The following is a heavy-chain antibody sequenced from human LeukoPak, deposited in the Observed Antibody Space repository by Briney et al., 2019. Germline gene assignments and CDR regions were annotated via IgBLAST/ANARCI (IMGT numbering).Heavy chain of an antibody. J-gene: IGHJ6*02. D-gene: IGHD6-19*01. CDR1: GYTFTGYY. CDR3: ASLSVWSLSVYSSGWYRHGMDV. V-gene: IGHV1-2*02. Sequence: ASVKVSFKASGYTFTGYYMHWVRQAPGQGLEWMGWINPNSGGTSYAQKFQGRVTMTRDTSISTAYMELSRLRSDDTAVYYCASLSVWSLSVYSSGWYRHGMDVWGQGTTVTVSS. CDR2: INPNSGGT.